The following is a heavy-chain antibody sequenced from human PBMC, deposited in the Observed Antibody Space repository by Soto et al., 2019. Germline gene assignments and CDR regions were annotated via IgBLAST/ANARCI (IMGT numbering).Heavy chain of an antibody. CDR2: IRNKANSYAT. D-gene: IGHD3-22*01. CDR1: GFTFSGSA. CDR3: TSNYYYDSSGSYGMDV. V-gene: IGHV3-73*01. Sequence: GGSLRLSCAASGFTFSGSAMHWVRQASGKGLEWVGRIRNKANSYATANVASVKGRFTISRADSKNTAYLQMNSLKTEDTAVYYCTSNYYYDSSGSYGMDVWGQGTTVTVSS. J-gene: IGHJ6*02.